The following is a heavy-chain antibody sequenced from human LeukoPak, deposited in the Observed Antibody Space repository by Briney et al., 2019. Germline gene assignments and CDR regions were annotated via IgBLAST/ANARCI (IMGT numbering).Heavy chain of an antibody. V-gene: IGHV3-7*01. CDR3: ARDAFASGSYNPFDN. CDR1: GFTFSNYW. J-gene: IGHJ4*02. Sequence: GGSLRLSCAASGFTFSNYWMSWVRQAPGKGLEWVANINQGGSEKFYVDSVKGRFTISRDNAKNSLYLQMNRQRAEDTAVYYCARDAFASGSYNPFDNWGQGTLVTVSS. D-gene: IGHD3-10*01. CDR2: INQGGSEK.